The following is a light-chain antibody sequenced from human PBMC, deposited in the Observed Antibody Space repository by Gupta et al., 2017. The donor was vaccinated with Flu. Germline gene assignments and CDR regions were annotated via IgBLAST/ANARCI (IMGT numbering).Light chain of an antibody. CDR2: ENN. CDR1: SSNIGSNF. J-gene: IGLJ3*02. V-gene: IGLV1-51*02. Sequence: SSSNIGSNFVSWYQHLPGTAPKLLIYENNRRASGIPNRFSGSKSGTSATLAITGLQPGDEADVYCGTWDDSLSAGVIGGGTKVTVL. CDR3: GTWDDSLSAGV.